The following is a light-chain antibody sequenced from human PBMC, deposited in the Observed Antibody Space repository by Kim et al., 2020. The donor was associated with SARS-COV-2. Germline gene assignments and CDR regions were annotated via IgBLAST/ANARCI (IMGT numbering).Light chain of an antibody. J-gene: IGKJ4*01. V-gene: IGKV1-33*01. CDR3: KKYDKRTLT. CDR1: QDISNY. Sequence: DIQMTQSPSSLSASVGDRVTITCQASQDISNYLNWYQQKPGKAPKLLIYDASNLETGVPSRFSGSGSGTDFTFTISSLQPEDIATYYGKKYDKRTLTFGGGTKVGIK. CDR2: DAS.